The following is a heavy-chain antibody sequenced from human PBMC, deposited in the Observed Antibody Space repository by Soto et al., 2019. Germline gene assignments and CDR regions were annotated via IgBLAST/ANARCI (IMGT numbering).Heavy chain of an antibody. V-gene: IGHV1-3*01. J-gene: IGHJ4*02. CDR2: TNEGSGNT. D-gene: IGHD3-3*01. CDR1: GYSFKNDA. Sequence: ASVKVSCKATGYSFKNDAVHWVRQAPGQRLEWMGFTNEGSGNTRFSQKFQGRISITRDTSASTVYLDLSSLTSEDTAIYYCARDDRSVSGVVTLDHWGPGTLVTVSS. CDR3: ARDDRSVSGVVTLDH.